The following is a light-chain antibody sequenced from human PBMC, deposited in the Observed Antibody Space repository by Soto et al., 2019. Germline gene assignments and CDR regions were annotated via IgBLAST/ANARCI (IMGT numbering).Light chain of an antibody. J-gene: IGKJ1*01. CDR3: QQYDKYAWT. V-gene: IGKV3-20*01. CDR1: QSVSSSY. CDR2: GAS. Sequence: EIVLTQSPGTLSLSPGERATLSCRASQSVSSSYLAWYQQKPGQAPRLLIYGASSRATGIPDRFSGGGSGTDFTLTISRLEPDDLATYYCQQYDKYAWTFGQGTKVDIK.